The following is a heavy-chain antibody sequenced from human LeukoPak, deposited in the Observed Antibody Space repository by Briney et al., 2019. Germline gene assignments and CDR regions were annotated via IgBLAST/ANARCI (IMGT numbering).Heavy chain of an antibody. Sequence: SETLSLTCTVSGGSISSSSYYWGWIRQPPGKGLEWIGSIYYSGSTYYNPSLKSRVTISVDTSKNQFSLRLSSVTAADTAVYYCARGVTRFDYWGQGTLVTVSS. CDR3: ARGVTRFDY. CDR1: GGSISSSSYY. V-gene: IGHV4-39*07. CDR2: IYYSGST. D-gene: IGHD2-21*02. J-gene: IGHJ4*02.